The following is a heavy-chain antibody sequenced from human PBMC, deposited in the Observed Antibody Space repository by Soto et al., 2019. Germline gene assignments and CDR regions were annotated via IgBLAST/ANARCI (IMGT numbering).Heavy chain of an antibody. J-gene: IGHJ4*02. CDR1: GYTFTSYA. CDR3: AKDSPLLGY. Sequence: ASVNVSCKASGYTFTSYAMHWVRQAPGQRLEWMGWINAGNGNTKYSQKFQGRVTITTDTSTSTAYMELRSLRSDDTAVYYCAKDSPLLGYWGQGTLDTGSS. V-gene: IGHV1-3*01. CDR2: INAGNGNT.